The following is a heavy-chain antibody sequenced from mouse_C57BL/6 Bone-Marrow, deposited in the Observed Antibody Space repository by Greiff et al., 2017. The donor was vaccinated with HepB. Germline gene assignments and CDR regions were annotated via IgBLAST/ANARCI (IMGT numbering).Heavy chain of an antibody. Sequence: QVQLQQSGAELVRPGTSVKVSCKASGYAFTNYLIEWVKQRPGQGLEWIGVINPGSGGTNYNEKFKGKATLTADKSSSTGYMQLSSLTSEDSAVYFCARWASYYGSSYFDYWGQGTTLTVSS. D-gene: IGHD1-1*01. CDR2: INPGSGGT. CDR1: GYAFTNYL. V-gene: IGHV1-54*01. CDR3: ARWASYYGSSYFDY. J-gene: IGHJ2*01.